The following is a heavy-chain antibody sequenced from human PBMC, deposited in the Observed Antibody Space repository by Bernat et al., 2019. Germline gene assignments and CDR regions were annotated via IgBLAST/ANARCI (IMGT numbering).Heavy chain of an antibody. CDR1: GGSISSGGYF. CDR2: IYFSGST. J-gene: IGHJ4*02. D-gene: IGHD3-3*01. V-gene: IGHV4-31*03. Sequence: QVQLQESGPGLVKPSQTLSLTCTVSGGSISSGGYFWSWIRQHPGKGLEWIGYIYFSGSTYYNPSLESRLTISVDTSKNQFSLKLSSVTAADTAVYYCARGGNGYYTFDYWGQGTLVTVSS. CDR3: ARGGNGYYTFDY.